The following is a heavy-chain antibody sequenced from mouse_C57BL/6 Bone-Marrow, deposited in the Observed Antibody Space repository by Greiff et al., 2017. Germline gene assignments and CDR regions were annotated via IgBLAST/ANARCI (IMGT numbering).Heavy chain of an antibody. J-gene: IGHJ3*01. D-gene: IGHD1-1*01. CDR2: INPNYGTT. CDR3: AREGYGSSYGFAY. Sequence: EVQLQESGPELVKPGASVTISCKASGYSFTDYNMNWVKQSNGKSLEWIGVINPNYGTTSYNQKFKGKATLTVDQSSSTAYMQLNSLTSEDSAVYYCAREGYGSSYGFAYWGQGTLVTVSA. CDR1: GYSFTDYN. V-gene: IGHV1-39*01.